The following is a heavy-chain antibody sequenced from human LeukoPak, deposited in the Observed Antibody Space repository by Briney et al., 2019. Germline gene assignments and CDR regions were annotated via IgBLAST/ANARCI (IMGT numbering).Heavy chain of an antibody. CDR1: GFTVSSNY. Sequence: GALRLPCAASGFTVSSNYVSWVRQAPGKGLEWVSVIYSGGSTYYADSVKGRFTISRDNSKNTLYLQMNSLRAEDTAVYYCARDGGYYYDSSGPPLYYYYGMDVWGQGTTVTVSS. D-gene: IGHD3-22*01. V-gene: IGHV3-66*02. CDR2: IYSGGST. CDR3: ARDGGYYYDSSGPPLYYYYGMDV. J-gene: IGHJ6*02.